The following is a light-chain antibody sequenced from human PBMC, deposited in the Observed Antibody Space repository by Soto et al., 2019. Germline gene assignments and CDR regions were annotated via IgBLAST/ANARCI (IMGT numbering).Light chain of an antibody. CDR3: SSYTRSGVYV. CDR2: DVS. V-gene: IGLV2-14*01. Sequence: QSVLTQPASVSGSPGQSITISCTGTSSDVGGYNAVSWYQQHPGRAPKLMIYDVSNRPSGISNRFSGSKSGSTASLTISGLQAEDDADYYCSSYTRSGVYVFVAGTKVTVL. CDR1: SSDVGGYNA. J-gene: IGLJ1*01.